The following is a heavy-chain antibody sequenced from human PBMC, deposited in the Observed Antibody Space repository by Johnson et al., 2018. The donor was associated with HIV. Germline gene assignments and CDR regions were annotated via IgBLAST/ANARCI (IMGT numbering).Heavy chain of an antibody. D-gene: IGHD6-19*01. CDR1: GFTFNRYA. CDR3: ARAGAVGFDAFDI. CDR2: ISYDGSNK. Sequence: VQLVESGGGAVQPGTSLRLSCAASGFTFNRYAMHWVRQAPGKGLEWVAVISYDGSNKYYADSVKGRFTISRDNSKNTRYLQMNSLRAEDTAVYYCARAGAVGFDAFDIWGQGTMVTVSS. V-gene: IGHV3-30*19. J-gene: IGHJ3*02.